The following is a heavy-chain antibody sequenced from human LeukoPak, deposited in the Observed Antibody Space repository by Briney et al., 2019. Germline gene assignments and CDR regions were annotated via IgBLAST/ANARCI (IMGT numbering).Heavy chain of an antibody. J-gene: IGHJ4*02. CDR2: ISYDGSNK. Sequence: GRSLRLSCAASGFTFSSYSMHWVRQAPGKGLEWVAVISYDGSNKYYADSVKGRFTISRDNSKNTLYLQMNSLRAEDTAVYYCAKDLFETHWGEVFDYWGQGALVTVSS. D-gene: IGHD7-27*01. CDR1: GFTFSSYS. V-gene: IGHV3-30*18. CDR3: AKDLFETHWGEVFDY.